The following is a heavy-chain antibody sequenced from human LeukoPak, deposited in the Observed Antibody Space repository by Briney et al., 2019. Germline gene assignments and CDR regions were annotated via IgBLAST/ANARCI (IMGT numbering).Heavy chain of an antibody. CDR1: GFSISIFW. CDR2: INSDGSST. Sequence: GGSLRLSCAASGFSISIFWMHWVRQAPGKGLVWVSRINSDGSSTTYADSVKGRFTISRDNAKNTLYLQAKSLRAEDTGVYYCVKVRDYYDSSGYYDYWGQGTLVTVSS. V-gene: IGHV3-74*01. CDR3: VKVRDYYDSSGYYDY. D-gene: IGHD3-22*01. J-gene: IGHJ4*02.